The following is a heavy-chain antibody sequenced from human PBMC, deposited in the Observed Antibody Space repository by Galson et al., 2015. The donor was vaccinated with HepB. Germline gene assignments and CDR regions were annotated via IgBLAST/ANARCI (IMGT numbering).Heavy chain of an antibody. J-gene: IGHJ2*01. CDR1: GFTFSSYS. V-gene: IGHV3-21*01. CDR3: ARTAQYDYVWGSYRQYWYFDL. D-gene: IGHD3-16*02. CDR2: ISSSSTYI. Sequence: SLRLSCAASGFTFSSYSMNWVRQAPGKGLEWVSSISSSSTYIYYTDSVKGRFTISRDNAKNSLYLQMNSLRAEDTAVYYCARTAQYDYVWGSYRQYWYFDLWGRGTLVTVSS.